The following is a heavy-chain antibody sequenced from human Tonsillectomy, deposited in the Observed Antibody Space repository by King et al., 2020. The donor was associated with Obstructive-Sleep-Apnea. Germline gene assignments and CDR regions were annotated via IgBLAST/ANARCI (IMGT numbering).Heavy chain of an antibody. CDR3: TAHREAAAGSLDY. Sequence: VQLVESGGGLVKPGGSLRLSCAASGFTFSNAWMSWVRQAPGKGLEWVGRIKSKTEGGTTDYAAPVKGRFTISRDDSKNTLYLQMNSLKTEDTAVYYCTAHREAAAGSLDYWGQGTLVTVSS. CDR2: IKSKTEGGTT. CDR1: GFTFSNAW. V-gene: IGHV3-15*01. J-gene: IGHJ4*02. D-gene: IGHD6-13*01.